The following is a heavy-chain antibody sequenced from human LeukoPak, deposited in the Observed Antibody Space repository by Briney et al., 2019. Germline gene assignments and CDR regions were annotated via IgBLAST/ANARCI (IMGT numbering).Heavy chain of an antibody. J-gene: IGHJ3*01. CDR3: TRDSALLGVAFDL. Sequence: GESLRLSCSASGFPFNTYAIHWVRQAPGKGLEYVAGISSNGDNTDFADSAKGRFTISRDNSKSTLFLQMNSLRAEDTAVYFCTRDSALLGVAFDLWGQGTVVTVSS. CDR2: ISSNGDNT. CDR1: GFPFNTYA. V-gene: IGHV3-64D*06. D-gene: IGHD2-15*01.